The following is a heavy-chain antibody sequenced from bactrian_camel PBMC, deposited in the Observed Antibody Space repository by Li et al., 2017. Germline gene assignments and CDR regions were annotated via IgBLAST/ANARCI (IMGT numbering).Heavy chain of an antibody. D-gene: IGHD2*01. CDR2: IHRDGRQT. CDR1: GLRFTMSV. V-gene: IGHV3S7*01. J-gene: IGHJ4*01. Sequence: VQLVESGGGVVQPGGSLRLSCATSGLRFTMSVMSWVRQAPGKGLEWVSSIHRDGRQTYYADSVKGRFTISQDIAKNSVYLQMNSLKLEDTAMYYCAADFGPYCSGSYLARRANFEGQGTQVTVS.